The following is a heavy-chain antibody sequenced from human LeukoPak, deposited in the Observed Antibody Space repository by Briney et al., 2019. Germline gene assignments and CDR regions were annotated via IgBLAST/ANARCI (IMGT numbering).Heavy chain of an antibody. D-gene: IGHD3-3*01. J-gene: IGHJ2*01. Sequence: PSETLSLTCSVSGDSISIYYWSWIRQPPGKGLEWIGYIYNSGSTNYNPSLKSRVTISVDTSKNQFSLKLTSVTAADTAVYYCARVHKDFWSGYPNWYFDLWGRGTLVTVSS. CDR2: IYNSGST. V-gene: IGHV4-59*01. CDR3: ARVHKDFWSGYPNWYFDL. CDR1: GDSISIYY.